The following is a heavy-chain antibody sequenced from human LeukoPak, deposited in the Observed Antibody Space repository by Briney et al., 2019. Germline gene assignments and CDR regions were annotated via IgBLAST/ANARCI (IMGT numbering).Heavy chain of an antibody. CDR1: GFTLSSYA. V-gene: IGHV3-30-3*01. CDR2: ISYDGSNK. Sequence: GGSLRLSCAASGFTLSSYAMHWVRQAPGKGLEWVAVISYDGSNKYYADSVKGRFTISRDNAKNSLYLHMNSLRAEDTAVYYCARVSIAVAGTARDYWGQGTLVTVSS. CDR3: ARVSIAVAGTARDY. J-gene: IGHJ4*02. D-gene: IGHD6-19*01.